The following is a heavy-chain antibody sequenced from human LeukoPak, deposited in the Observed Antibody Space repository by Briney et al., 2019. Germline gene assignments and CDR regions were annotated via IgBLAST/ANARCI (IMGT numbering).Heavy chain of an antibody. V-gene: IGHV4-34*01. Sequence: PSETLSLTCAVYGGSFSGYYWSWIRQPPGEGLEWIGEINHSGSTNYNPSLKSRVTISVDTSKNQFSLKLSSVTAADTAVYYCARGHSNYLYWGQGTLVTVSS. CDR1: GGSFSGYY. CDR3: ARGHSNYLY. CDR2: INHSGST. D-gene: IGHD4-11*01. J-gene: IGHJ4*02.